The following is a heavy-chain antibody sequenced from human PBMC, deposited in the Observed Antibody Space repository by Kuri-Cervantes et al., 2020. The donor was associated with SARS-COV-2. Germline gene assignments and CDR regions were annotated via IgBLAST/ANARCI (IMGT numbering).Heavy chain of an antibody. CDR2: IYYSGST. J-gene: IGHJ4*01. CDR3: ARTYSSSSLFYDY. D-gene: IGHD6-6*01. V-gene: IGHV4-31*03. CDR1: GGSISSGGYY. Sequence: SETLSLTCTVSGGSISSGGYYWSWIRQHPGKGLEWIGYIYYSGSTYYNPSLKSRVTISVDTSKNQFSLKLSSVTAAGTAVYYCARTYSSSSLFYDYWGQGTLVTVSS.